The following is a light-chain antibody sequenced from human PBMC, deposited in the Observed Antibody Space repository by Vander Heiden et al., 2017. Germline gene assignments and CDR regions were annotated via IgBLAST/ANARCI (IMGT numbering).Light chain of an antibody. CDR3: AAWDDSLNVWV. Sequence: QSVLTQPPSASGTPGQRVTISCSGSSSNIGSNTVNWYQQLPGTAPKLRIYSNNQRPSGVPDRFSGSKSGTSASLAISGLQSEDEADYYCAAWDDSLNVWVFGGGTKLTVL. CDR1: SSNIGSNT. V-gene: IGLV1-44*01. CDR2: SNN. J-gene: IGLJ3*02.